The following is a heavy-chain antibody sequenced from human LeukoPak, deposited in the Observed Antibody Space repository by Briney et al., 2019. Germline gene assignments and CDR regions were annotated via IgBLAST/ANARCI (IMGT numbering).Heavy chain of an antibody. CDR3: AKDRGGYYGSGTSYYFYGMDA. J-gene: IGHJ6*02. V-gene: IGHV3-43*02. CDR2: ISGDGDGT. D-gene: IGHD3-10*01. CDR1: GFTFGHYA. Sequence: PGGSLRLSCAASGFTFGHYAMHWVRQAPGRGLEWVSLISGDGDGTYYADSVKGRFTISRDTSRNSLYLQMDSLRTGDTALYYCAKDRGGYYGSGTSYYFYGMDAWGQGTTVTVSS.